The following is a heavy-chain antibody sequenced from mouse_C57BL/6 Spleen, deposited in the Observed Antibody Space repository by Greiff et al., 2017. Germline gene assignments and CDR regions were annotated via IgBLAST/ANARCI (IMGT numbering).Heavy chain of an antibody. CDR2: IYPGDGDT. V-gene: IGHV1-82*01. D-gene: IGHD1-1*01. J-gene: IGHJ2*01. CDR1: GYAFSSSW. Sequence: QVQLKESGPELVKPGASVKISCKASGYAFSSSWMNWVKQRPGKGLEWIGRIYPGDGDTNYNGKFKGKATLTADKSSSTAYMQLSSLTSEDSAVYFCARDGSYYYGLDYWGQGTTLTVSS. CDR3: ARDGSYYYGLDY.